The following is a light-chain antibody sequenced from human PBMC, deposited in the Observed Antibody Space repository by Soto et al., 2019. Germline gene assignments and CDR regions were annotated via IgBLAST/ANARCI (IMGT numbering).Light chain of an antibody. V-gene: IGKV1-5*03. CDR3: QQYNSYSLT. CDR2: KAS. CDR1: QSISSW. Sequence: DIQMTQSPSTLSASVGDRVTITCRASQSISSWLAWYQQKPGKAPKVLIYKASSLESGVPSRFGGSVSGTEFTLTISSLQPDDFATYYCQQYNSYSLTFGGGTK. J-gene: IGKJ4*01.